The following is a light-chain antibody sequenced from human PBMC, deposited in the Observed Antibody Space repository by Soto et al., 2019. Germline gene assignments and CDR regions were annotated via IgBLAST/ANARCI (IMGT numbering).Light chain of an antibody. J-gene: IGKJ2*01. CDR3: HQYNEWPPYN. CDR2: GAS. V-gene: IGKV3-15*01. Sequence: EIVMTQSPATLSVSPGERATLSCRASQSVSSNLAWYQQKPGQAPRLLIYGASTRPTGIPARFSGSGSGTAFPITISTLQSEDSAVYYYHQYNEWPPYNFGQGTKLEIK. CDR1: QSVSSN.